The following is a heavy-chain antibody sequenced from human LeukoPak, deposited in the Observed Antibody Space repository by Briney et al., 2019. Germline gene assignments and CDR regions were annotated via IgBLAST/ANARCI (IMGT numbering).Heavy chain of an antibody. CDR1: GFTFSSYG. CDR2: IRYDGSNK. CDR3: AKKSEWFGELSSWFDP. J-gene: IGHJ5*02. V-gene: IGHV3-30*02. D-gene: IGHD3-10*01. Sequence: GSLRLSCAASGFTFSSYGMHWVRQAPGKGLEWVAFIRYDGSNKYYADSVKGRFTISRDNSKNTLYLQMNSLRAEDTAVYYCAKKSEWFGELSSWFDPWGQGTLVTVSS.